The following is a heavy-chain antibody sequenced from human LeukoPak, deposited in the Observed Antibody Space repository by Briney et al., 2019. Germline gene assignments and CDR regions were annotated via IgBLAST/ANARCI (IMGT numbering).Heavy chain of an antibody. V-gene: IGHV4-34*01. D-gene: IGHD3-22*01. J-gene: IGHJ3*02. CDR2: INHSGST. Sequence: SATLSLTCAVYGGSFSGYYRSWIRQPPGKGLEWIWEINHSGSTNYNPSLKSRVTISVDTSKNPFSLKLSSVTAAATAVYYCARAPAYYYDSSGFRAFDIWGQGTMVTVSS. CDR3: ARAPAYYYDSSGFRAFDI. CDR1: GGSFSGYY.